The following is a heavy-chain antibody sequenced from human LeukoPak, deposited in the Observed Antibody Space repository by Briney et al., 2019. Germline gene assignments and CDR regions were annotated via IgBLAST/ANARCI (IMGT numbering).Heavy chain of an antibody. D-gene: IGHD3-22*01. Sequence: PSETLSLTCAAYGGSFSGYYWSWIRQPPGKGLEWIGEINHSGSTNYNPSLKSRVTISVDTSKNQFSLKLSSVTAADTAVYYCEGNYDSSGYYSYWGQGTLVTVSS. CDR1: GGSFSGYY. J-gene: IGHJ4*02. V-gene: IGHV4-34*01. CDR2: INHSGST. CDR3: EGNYDSSGYYSY.